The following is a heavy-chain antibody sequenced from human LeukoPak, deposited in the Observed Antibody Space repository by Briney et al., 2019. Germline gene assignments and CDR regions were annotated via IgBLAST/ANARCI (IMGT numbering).Heavy chain of an antibody. D-gene: IGHD7-27*01. CDR3: ATYTNWVAGDV. CDR2: IKKDGSVK. CDR1: GFSFSDSW. Sequence: GGSLRLSCVASGFSFSDSWMSWVRQAAGKGLEWVADIKKDGSVKDYVDSVKGRFTISRDNAKSSLYLQMDGLRAEDTAVYYCATYTNWVAGDVWGQGTTVSVSS. V-gene: IGHV3-7*01. J-gene: IGHJ6*02.